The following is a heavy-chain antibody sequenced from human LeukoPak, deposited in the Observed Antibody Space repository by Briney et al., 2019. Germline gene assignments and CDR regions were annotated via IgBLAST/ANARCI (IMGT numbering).Heavy chain of an antibody. CDR3: AKDDSRAAAGTLY. D-gene: IGHD6-13*01. CDR1: GFTFSSYG. Sequence: GGSLRLSCAASGFTFSSYGMHWVRQAPGKGLEWVAVISYDGSNKYYADSVKGRFTISRDNSKNTLYLQMNSLRAEDTAVYYCAKDDSRAAAGTLYWGQGTLVTVSS. CDR2: ISYDGSNK. J-gene: IGHJ4*02. V-gene: IGHV3-30*18.